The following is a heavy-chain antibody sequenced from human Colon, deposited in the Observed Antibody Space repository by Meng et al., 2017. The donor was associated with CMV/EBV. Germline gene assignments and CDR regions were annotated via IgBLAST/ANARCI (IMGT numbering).Heavy chain of an antibody. CDR2: LNHSGST. J-gene: IGHJ4*02. CDR1: GGSFNAYY. D-gene: IGHD3-3*01. V-gene: IGHV4-34*01. CDR3: ARGRNGWLLPLDS. Sequence: VHLHQCGAGLLNPSETLSLTCAISGGSFNAYYLTWIRQSPGKGLEWIGELNHSGSTNYNPSLKSRVTISIDTSKRHFSLRLTSVTAADTAVYYCARGRNGWLLPLDSWGQGTLVTVSS.